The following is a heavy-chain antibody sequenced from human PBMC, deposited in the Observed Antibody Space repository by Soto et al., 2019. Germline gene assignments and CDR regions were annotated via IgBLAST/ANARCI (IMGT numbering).Heavy chain of an antibody. CDR3: ARNGLYRTAGTPPYYYYGMDV. J-gene: IGHJ6*02. V-gene: IGHV5-51*01. CDR1: GYSFTSYW. Sequence: GESLKISCKGSGYSFTSYWIGWVRQMPGKGLEWMGIIYPGDSDTRYSPSFQGQVTISADKSISTAYLQWSGLKASDTAMYYCARNGLYRTAGTPPYYYYGMDVWGQGTTVTVSS. CDR2: IYPGDSDT. D-gene: IGHD6-13*01.